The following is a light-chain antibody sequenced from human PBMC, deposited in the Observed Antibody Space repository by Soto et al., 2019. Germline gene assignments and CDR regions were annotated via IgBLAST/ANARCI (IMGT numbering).Light chain of an antibody. V-gene: IGLV2-8*01. CDR2: EAT. CDR1: TSDVGGYNF. J-gene: IGLJ1*01. Sequence: QSALAQPPSASGSPGQSVAISCTGTTSDVGGYNFVSWYQQHPGKAPKLIIYEATKRPSGVPDRFSGAWSGNTASLIVSGLQAKDEADYYCSAFAGSEGYVFGSGTKLTVL. CDR3: SAFAGSEGYV.